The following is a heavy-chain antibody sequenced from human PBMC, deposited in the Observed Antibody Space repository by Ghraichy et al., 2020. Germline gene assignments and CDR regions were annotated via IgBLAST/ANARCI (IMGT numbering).Heavy chain of an antibody. CDR2: IYYSGST. Sequence: SETLSLTCTVSGGSISSSSYYWGWIRQPPGKGLEWIGSIYYSGSTYYNPSLKSRVTISVDTSKNQFSLKLSSVTAADTAVYYCASGGGYSYGPFFDYWGQGTLVTVSS. D-gene: IGHD5-18*01. J-gene: IGHJ4*02. CDR1: GGSISSSSYY. V-gene: IGHV4-39*01. CDR3: ASGGGYSYGPFFDY.